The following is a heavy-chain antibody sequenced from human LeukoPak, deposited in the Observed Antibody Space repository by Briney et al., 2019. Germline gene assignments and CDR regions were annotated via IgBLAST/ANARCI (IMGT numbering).Heavy chain of an antibody. D-gene: IGHD7-27*01. Sequence: GGSLRLSCAASGFTFDDYGMSWVRQAPGKGLEWVSYISSSGSTIYYADSVKGRFTISRDNAKNSLYLQMNSLRAEDTAVYYCARGNWAEDGYFDYWGQGTLVTVSS. CDR3: ARGNWAEDGYFDY. CDR1: GFTFDDYG. J-gene: IGHJ4*02. V-gene: IGHV3-11*04. CDR2: ISSSGSTI.